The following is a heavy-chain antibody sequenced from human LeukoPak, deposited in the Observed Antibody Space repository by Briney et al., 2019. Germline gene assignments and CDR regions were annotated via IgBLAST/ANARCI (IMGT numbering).Heavy chain of an antibody. CDR3: ARGLGLAVAGTDYYYYYYMDV. J-gene: IGHJ6*03. CDR2: IYYSGST. V-gene: IGHV4-59*12. CDR1: GGSISSYY. Sequence: SETLSLTCTVSGGSISSYYWSWIRQPPGKGLEWIGYIYYSGSTNYNPSLKSRVTISVDTSKNQFSLKLSSVTAADTAVYYCARGLGLAVAGTDYYYYYYMDVWGKGTTVTVSS. D-gene: IGHD6-19*01.